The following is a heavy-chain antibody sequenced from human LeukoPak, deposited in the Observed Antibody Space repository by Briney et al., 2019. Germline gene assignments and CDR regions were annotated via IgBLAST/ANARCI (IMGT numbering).Heavy chain of an antibody. CDR2: VSGSGGST. CDR1: GFTFSSYA. D-gene: IGHD3-9*01. J-gene: IGHJ6*02. Sequence: GGSLRLSCAASGFTFSSYAMSWVRQIPGKGLELVSTVSGSGGSTDYADSVKGRFTISRDNSKNTLYLQMNSLRAEDTAVYYCARSIGLTGGGVDVWGQGTTVTVSS. V-gene: IGHV3-23*01. CDR3: ARSIGLTGGGVDV.